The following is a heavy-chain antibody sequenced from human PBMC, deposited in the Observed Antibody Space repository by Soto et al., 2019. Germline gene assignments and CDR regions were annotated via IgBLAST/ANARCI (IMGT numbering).Heavy chain of an antibody. J-gene: IGHJ6*03. V-gene: IGHV1-58*02. D-gene: IGHD2-15*01. CDR1: GFTFTSSA. CDR3: AAHNTGYCSGGSCAKHNYYYMDV. CDR2: IVVGSGNT. Sequence: SVKVSCKASGFTFTSSAMQWVRQARGQRLEWIGWIVVGSGNTNYAQKFQERVTITRDMSTSTAYMELSSLRSEDTAVYYCAAHNTGYCSGGSCAKHNYYYMDVWGKGTTVTVS.